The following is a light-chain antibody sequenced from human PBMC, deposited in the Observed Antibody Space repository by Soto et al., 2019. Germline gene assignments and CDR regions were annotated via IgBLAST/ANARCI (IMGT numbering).Light chain of an antibody. CDR2: DTS. V-gene: IGKV3-11*01. J-gene: IGKJ4*01. CDR3: KHRTL. CDR1: QSVDSS. Sequence: EIVLTQSPATLSLSPGERATLSCRASQSVDSSFAWYQQKAGQAPRLLIYDTSNRATGIAARFSGSGSGTDFTLTISSLESEDFAVYYCKHRTLFGGGTKVEIK.